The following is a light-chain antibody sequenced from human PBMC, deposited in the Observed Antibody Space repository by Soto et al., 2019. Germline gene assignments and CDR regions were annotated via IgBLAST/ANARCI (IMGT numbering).Light chain of an antibody. V-gene: IGLV2-14*01. Sequence: QSALTQPASVSGSPGQSITISCTGTSSDVGGYNYVSWYQQHPGKAPKLMIYEVSNRPSGVSNRFSGSKSGNTASLTISGLQAEDEADYYCSAYKTSRTYVFGSGTRSPS. CDR2: EVS. CDR1: SSDVGGYNY. CDR3: SAYKTSRTYV. J-gene: IGLJ1*01.